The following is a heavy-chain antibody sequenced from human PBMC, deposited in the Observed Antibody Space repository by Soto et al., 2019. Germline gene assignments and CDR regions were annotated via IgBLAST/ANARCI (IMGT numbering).Heavy chain of an antibody. CDR1: GASISSYY. CDR3: ATISAVGTC. Sequence: PSETVSLTCTVSGASISSYYWSWIRQPPGRGLEWIGCVFYTGSTNYNPSLKSRVTISVDTSKNQFSLKLSSVTAADTAVYYCATISAVGTCWGQGTLVTVSS. D-gene: IGHD6-13*01. CDR2: VFYTGST. V-gene: IGHV4-59*08. J-gene: IGHJ4*02.